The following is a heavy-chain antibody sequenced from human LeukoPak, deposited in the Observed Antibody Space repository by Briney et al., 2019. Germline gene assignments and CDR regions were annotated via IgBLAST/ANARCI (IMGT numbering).Heavy chain of an antibody. CDR1: GGSISSYY. CDR2: IHYTGST. V-gene: IGHV4-59*08. CDR3: AGTSSSYCSGGSCYGKFQT. Sequence: YPSETLSITCTVSGGSISSYYWSWIRQPPGKGLEWIGYIHYTGSTNHNPSLKSRITISIDTSKNQFSLKLSSVTAADTAVYYCAGTSSSYCSGGSCYGKFQTWGQGTLVTVSS. J-gene: IGHJ1*01. D-gene: IGHD2-15*01.